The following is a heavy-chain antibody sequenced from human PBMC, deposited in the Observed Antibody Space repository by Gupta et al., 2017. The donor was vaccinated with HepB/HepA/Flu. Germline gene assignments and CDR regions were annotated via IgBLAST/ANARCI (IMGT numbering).Heavy chain of an antibody. CDR3: ARLTYYYDSSGYSLGAFDI. J-gene: IGHJ3*02. CDR2: IYYSGNT. Sequence: QLQLQESGPGLVKPSETLSLTCPVPGGSMSSRSHYWGWIGQPPGKGLEWIGTIYYSGNTYYKTSLKSRVTISVDTSNNQFSLKLSSVTATDTAVYYCARLTYYYDSSGYSLGAFDIWGQGTMVTVS. CDR1: GGSMSSRSHY. D-gene: IGHD3-22*01. V-gene: IGHV4-39*01.